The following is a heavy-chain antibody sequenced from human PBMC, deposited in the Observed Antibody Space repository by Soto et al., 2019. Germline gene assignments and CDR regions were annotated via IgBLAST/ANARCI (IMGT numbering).Heavy chain of an antibody. Sequence: GGSLRLSCAASGFIFSSYAMSWVRQAPGKGLEWVSAISGSGTTAYYADSVKGRFTFSRDNSKKTMYLQMNSLRAEDAAVYYCAKTTDGWFSAFEIWGQGTMVTVSS. CDR3: AKTTDGWFSAFEI. CDR2: ISGSGTTA. V-gene: IGHV3-23*01. D-gene: IGHD6-19*01. J-gene: IGHJ3*02. CDR1: GFIFSSYA.